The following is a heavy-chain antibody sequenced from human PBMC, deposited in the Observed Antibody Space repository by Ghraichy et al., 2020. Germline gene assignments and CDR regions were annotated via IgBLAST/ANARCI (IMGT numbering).Heavy chain of an antibody. Sequence: SETLSLTCTVSGGSISSSSYYWGWIRQPPGKGLEWIGSIYYSGSTYYNPSLKSRVTISVDTSKNQFSLKLSSVTAADTAVYYCARRYYYDSSGYYWGWGYYYGMDVWGQGTTVTVSS. CDR3: ARRYYYDSSGYYWGWGYYYGMDV. D-gene: IGHD3-22*01. J-gene: IGHJ6*02. CDR2: IYYSGST. CDR1: GGSISSSSYY. V-gene: IGHV4-39*01.